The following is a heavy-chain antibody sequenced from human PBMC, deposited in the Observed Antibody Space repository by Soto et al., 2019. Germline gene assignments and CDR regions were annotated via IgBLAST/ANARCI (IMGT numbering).Heavy chain of an antibody. D-gene: IGHD3-22*01. CDR2: IKQDGSEK. Sequence: GGSLRLSCAASGFTLSSYWMTWVRQAPGKGLEWVANIKQDGSEKYYVDSVKGRFTISRDNAKNSLYLQMNSLRAEDTAVYYCARERHYYDSNDYIAYWGQGTLVTVSS. J-gene: IGHJ4*02. V-gene: IGHV3-7*03. CDR1: GFTLSSYW. CDR3: ARERHYYDSNDYIAY.